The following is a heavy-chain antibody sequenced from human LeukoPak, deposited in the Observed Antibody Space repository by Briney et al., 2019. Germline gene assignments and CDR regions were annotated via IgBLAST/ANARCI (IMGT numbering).Heavy chain of an antibody. CDR1: GGTFSSYT. J-gene: IGHJ4*02. CDR2: IIPILGIA. V-gene: IGHV1-69*04. Sequence: SVKVSCKASGGTFSSYTISWVRQAPGQGLEWMGRIIPILGIANYAQKFQGRVTITADKSTSTAYLELSSLRAEDTAVYYCARDGLDGYSYGSLDYWGQGTLVTVSS. CDR3: ARDGLDGYSYGSLDY. D-gene: IGHD5-18*01.